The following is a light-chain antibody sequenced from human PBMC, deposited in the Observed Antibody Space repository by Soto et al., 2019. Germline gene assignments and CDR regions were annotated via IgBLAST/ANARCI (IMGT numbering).Light chain of an antibody. CDR3: QEYSGSPRT. V-gene: IGKV3-20*01. CDR1: QSVSSSY. CDR2: ATS. J-gene: IGKJ1*01. Sequence: EIVLTQAPGTLSLSPGERATLSCRASQSVSSSYLAWYQQKPGQAPRLLISATSSRATGIPDRFSGSGSGTDLTLTISRLEPQDFATYYCQEYSGSPRTLGQRTKV.